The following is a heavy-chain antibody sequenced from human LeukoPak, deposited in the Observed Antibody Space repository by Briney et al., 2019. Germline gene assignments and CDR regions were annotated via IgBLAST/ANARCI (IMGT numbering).Heavy chain of an antibody. V-gene: IGHV1-24*01. J-gene: IGHJ5*02. Sequence: GASVKVSCKVSGYTLTELSMHWVRQAPGKGLEWMGGFDPEDGETIYAQKFQGRVTMTEDTSTDAAYMELSSLRSEDTAVYYCAILYSSSSGWFDPWGQGTLVTVSS. CDR2: FDPEDGET. CDR1: GYTLTELS. D-gene: IGHD6-6*01. CDR3: AILYSSSSGWFDP.